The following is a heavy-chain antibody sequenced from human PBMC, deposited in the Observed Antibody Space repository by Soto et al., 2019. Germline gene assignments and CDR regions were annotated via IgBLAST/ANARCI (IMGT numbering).Heavy chain of an antibody. CDR2: FDPEDGET. Sequence: ASVKVSCKVSGYTLTELSMHWVRQAPGKGLEWMGGFDPEDGETIYAQKFQGRVTMTEDTSTDTAYMELSSLRSEDTAVYYCARGLRSLRYFDWSNLGYYFDYWGQGTLVTVSS. V-gene: IGHV1-24*01. J-gene: IGHJ4*02. CDR3: ARGLRSLRYFDWSNLGYYFDY. CDR1: GYTLTELS. D-gene: IGHD3-9*01.